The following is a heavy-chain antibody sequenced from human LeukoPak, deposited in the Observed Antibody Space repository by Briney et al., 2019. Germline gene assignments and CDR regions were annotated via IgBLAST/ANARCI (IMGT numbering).Heavy chain of an antibody. CDR2: IYYSGST. Sequence: PSETLSLTCTVSGGSISSSSYYWGWIRQPPGKGLEWIGSIYYSGSTYYNPSLKSRVTISVDTSKNQFSLKLSSVTAADTAAYYCARRSLKGWFDPWGQGTLVTVSS. CDR1: GGSISSSSYY. J-gene: IGHJ5*02. V-gene: IGHV4-39*01. CDR3: ARRSLKGWFDP.